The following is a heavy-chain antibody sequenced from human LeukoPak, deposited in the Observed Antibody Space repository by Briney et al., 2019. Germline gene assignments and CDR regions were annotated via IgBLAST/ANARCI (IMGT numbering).Heavy chain of an antibody. Sequence: GGSLRLSCAASGFTVSSNYMNWVRQAPEKGLEWVSVIYSSGSTYYADSVKGRFTISRDNAKNSLYLQMNSLRAEDTAVYYCAREAPTYYYDSSGHKISYFDYWGQGTLVTVSS. CDR1: GFTVSSNY. D-gene: IGHD3-22*01. J-gene: IGHJ4*02. V-gene: IGHV3-66*01. CDR3: AREAPTYYYDSSGHKISYFDY. CDR2: IYSSGST.